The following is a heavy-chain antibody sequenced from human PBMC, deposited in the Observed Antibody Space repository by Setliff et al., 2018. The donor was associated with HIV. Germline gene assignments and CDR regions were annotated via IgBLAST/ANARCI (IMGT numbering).Heavy chain of an antibody. D-gene: IGHD1-7*01. V-gene: IGHV3-48*03. Sequence: PGGSLRLSCAASGFTFSSYEMNWVRQAPGKGLEWVSYISSSGSTIYYADSVKGRFTISRDNAKNSLYLQMNSLRAEDTAVYYCARDRLITGTTRDTYYFYFMDVWGKGTTVTVSS. CDR1: GFTFSSYE. CDR3: ARDRLITGTTRDTYYFYFMDV. CDR2: ISSSGSTI. J-gene: IGHJ6*03.